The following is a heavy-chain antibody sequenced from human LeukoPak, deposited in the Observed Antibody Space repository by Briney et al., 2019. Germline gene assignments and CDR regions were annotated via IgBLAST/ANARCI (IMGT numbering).Heavy chain of an antibody. Sequence: SETLSLTCSVSGGSIIGHWWSWIRQPPGKGLEWIGDVFYRGSNNYNPSLKSRLTISLDTSKNQFSLNLRSVTATDTAMYYCARRNTADASIDFWGQGTLVTASS. V-gene: IGHV4-59*08. CDR1: GGSIIGHW. CDR2: VFYRGSN. CDR3: ARRNTADASIDF. J-gene: IGHJ4*02. D-gene: IGHD4-17*01.